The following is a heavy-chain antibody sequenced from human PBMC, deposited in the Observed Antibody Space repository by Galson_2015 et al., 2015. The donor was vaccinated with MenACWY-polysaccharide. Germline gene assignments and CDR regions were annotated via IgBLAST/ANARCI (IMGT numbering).Heavy chain of an antibody. CDR3: ARCPMIVCYGMDV. CDR1: GGAFSSYA. CDR2: IIPIFGTA. D-gene: IGHD3-22*01. V-gene: IGHV1-69*13. J-gene: IGHJ6*02. Sequence: SVKVSCKASGGAFSSYAISWVRQAPGQGLEWMGGIIPIFGTANYAQKFQGRVTITADESTGTAYMELSSLRSEDTAVYYCARCPMIVCYGMDVWGQGTTVTVSS.